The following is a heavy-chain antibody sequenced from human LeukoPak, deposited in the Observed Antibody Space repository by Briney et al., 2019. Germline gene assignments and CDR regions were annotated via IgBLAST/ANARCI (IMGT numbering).Heavy chain of an antibody. Sequence: SETLSLTCAVYGGSFSGYYWSWIRQPPGKGLEWIGEINHSGSTNYNPSLKSRVTISVDTSKNQFSLKLSSVTAADTAVYYCARGPAYAKNWGQGTLVTVSS. V-gene: IGHV4-34*01. J-gene: IGHJ4*02. CDR2: INHSGST. D-gene: IGHD2-2*01. CDR3: ARGPAYAKN. CDR1: GGSFSGYY.